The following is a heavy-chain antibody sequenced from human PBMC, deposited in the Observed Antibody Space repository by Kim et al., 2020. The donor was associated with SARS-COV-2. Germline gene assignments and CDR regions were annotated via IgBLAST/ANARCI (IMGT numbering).Heavy chain of an antibody. CDR2: INTNTGNP. D-gene: IGHD3-3*01. Sequence: ASVKVSCKASGYIFTDYAMIWVRQAPGQGLEYMGWINTNTGNPTYAQGFTGRFVFSMDTSVTTAFLQINSLKAEDTAVYYCLGKFWSAHYFDYWGQGTLVTVSS. CDR3: LGKFWSAHYFDY. V-gene: IGHV7-4-1*02. CDR1: GYIFTDYA. J-gene: IGHJ4*02.